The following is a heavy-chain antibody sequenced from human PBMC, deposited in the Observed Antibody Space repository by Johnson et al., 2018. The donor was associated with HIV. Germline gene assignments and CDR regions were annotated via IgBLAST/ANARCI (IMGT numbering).Heavy chain of an antibody. CDR3: ARAYSYGVFDI. J-gene: IGHJ3*02. D-gene: IGHD5-18*01. Sequence: QVQLVESGGGVVQPGRSLRLSCAASGFTFSTYAMHWVRQAPGKGLEWVAVISYDGSNKYYADSVKGRFTISRDNSKNTLYRQMNSLRAEDTAVYYCARAYSYGVFDIWGQGTMVTVS. CDR1: GFTFSTYA. V-gene: IGHV3-30*14. CDR2: ISYDGSNK.